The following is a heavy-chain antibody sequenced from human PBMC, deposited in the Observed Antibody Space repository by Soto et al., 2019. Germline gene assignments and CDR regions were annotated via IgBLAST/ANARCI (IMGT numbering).Heavy chain of an antibody. CDR1: GFFFSDYG. CDR2: ISYDGTNK. J-gene: IGHJ6*02. D-gene: IGHD3-16*01. CDR3: SKDAGGTTPHGPSLGAWYFYYGMDV. Sequence: GGSLRLSFEASGFFFSDYGMHWVRQAPGKGLEWVAVISYDGTNKYYGDSAKGRFTIARDNSRNTLYLEMNSLSEEDTAVYYCSKDAGGTTPHGPSLGAWYFYYGMDVWGPGTTVTVSS. V-gene: IGHV3-30*18.